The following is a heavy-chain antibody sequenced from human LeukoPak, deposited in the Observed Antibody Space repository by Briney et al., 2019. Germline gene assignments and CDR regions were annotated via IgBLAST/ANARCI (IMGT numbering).Heavy chain of an antibody. CDR2: IYYSGST. CDR1: GVSISSDSYY. CDR3: ASLAVAGLSEGY. J-gene: IGHJ4*02. Sequence: SETLSLTCTVSGVSISSDSYYWAWIRQPPGKGLEWIASIYYSGSTYYNPSLKSRVTISVDTSRNQFSLKLSSVTAADTAVYYCASLAVAGLSEGYWGQGTLVIVSS. D-gene: IGHD6-19*01. V-gene: IGHV4-39*01.